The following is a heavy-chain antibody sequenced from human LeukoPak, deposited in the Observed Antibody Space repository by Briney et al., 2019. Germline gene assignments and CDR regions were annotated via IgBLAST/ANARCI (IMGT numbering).Heavy chain of an antibody. D-gene: IGHD2-21*02. Sequence: PSETLSLTCTVSGGSISSGGYYWSWIRQHPGKGLEWIGYIYYSGSTYYNPSLKSRVTISVDTSKNQFSLKLSSVTAADTAVYYCARGRSLLAYCGGDCYPEYFDYWGQGTLVTVSS. V-gene: IGHV4-31*03. CDR2: IYYSGST. CDR1: GGSISSGGYY. J-gene: IGHJ4*02. CDR3: ARGRSLLAYCGGDCYPEYFDY.